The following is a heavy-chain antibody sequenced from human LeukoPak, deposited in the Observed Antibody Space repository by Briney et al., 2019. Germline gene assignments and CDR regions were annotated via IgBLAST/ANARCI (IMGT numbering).Heavy chain of an antibody. J-gene: IGHJ4*02. D-gene: IGHD5-12*01. CDR1: GFTFSSYS. CDR2: ISSTGTI. Sequence: PGGSLRLSCAASGFTFSSYSMNWVRQAPGKGLEWVSYISSTGTIYYADSLKGRFTISRDNAKNSLYLQMNSLGAEDTAVYYCARAGSHRNSGYDYWGQGTLVTVSS. CDR3: ARAGSHRNSGYDY. V-gene: IGHV3-48*04.